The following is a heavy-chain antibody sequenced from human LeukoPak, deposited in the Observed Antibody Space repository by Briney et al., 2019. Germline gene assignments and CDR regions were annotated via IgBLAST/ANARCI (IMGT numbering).Heavy chain of an antibody. Sequence: PGGSLRLSCAASGFTLSSNYMSWVRQAPGKGLEWGSVIYIGGSTYYADSVKGSFTISRANSKNKLYLKMNRLRAEDTAVYYCARVRCSGGSCYYYYYYGMDVWGQGTTVTVSS. D-gene: IGHD2-15*01. V-gene: IGHV3-66*01. CDR1: GFTLSSNY. CDR2: IYIGGST. J-gene: IGHJ6*02. CDR3: ARVRCSGGSCYYYYYYGMDV.